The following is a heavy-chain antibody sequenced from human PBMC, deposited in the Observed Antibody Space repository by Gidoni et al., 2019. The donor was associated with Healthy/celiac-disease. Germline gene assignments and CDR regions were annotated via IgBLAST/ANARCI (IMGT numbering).Heavy chain of an antibody. V-gene: IGHV4-30-4*01. CDR2: IYYSGST. D-gene: IGHD3-3*01. Sequence: QVQLQESGPGLVKPSQTLSLTCTVSGGPSSSGVYYWRWIRQPPGKGLEWIGYIYYSGSTYYNPSLKSRVTISVDTSKNQFSLKLSSVTAADTAVYYCARAAKDYDFWSGYYKGVYFDYWGQGTLVTVSS. CDR1: GGPSSSGVYY. J-gene: IGHJ4*02. CDR3: ARAAKDYDFWSGYYKGVYFDY.